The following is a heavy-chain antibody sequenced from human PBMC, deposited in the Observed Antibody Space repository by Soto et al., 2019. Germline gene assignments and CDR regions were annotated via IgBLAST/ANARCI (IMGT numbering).Heavy chain of an antibody. Sequence: GGSLRLSCAASGFTFSSYWMHWVRQAPGKGLVWVSRINSDGSSTSYADSVKGRFTISRDNAKNTLYLQMNSLRAEDTAVYYSARELERDYYGMDVWGQGTTVTVSS. CDR1: GFTFSSYW. D-gene: IGHD1-1*01. V-gene: IGHV3-74*01. J-gene: IGHJ6*02. CDR2: INSDGSST. CDR3: ARELERDYYGMDV.